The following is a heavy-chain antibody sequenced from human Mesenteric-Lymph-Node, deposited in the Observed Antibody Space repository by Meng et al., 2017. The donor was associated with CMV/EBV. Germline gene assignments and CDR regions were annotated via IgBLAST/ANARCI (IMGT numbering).Heavy chain of an antibody. CDR3: AKDAPKDYDFWSGLYSE. J-gene: IGHJ4*02. CDR2: IRYDGSNK. CDR1: GFTFSSYG. V-gene: IGHV3-30*02. Sequence: GESLKISCAASGFTFSSYGMHWVRQAPGKGLEWVAFIRYDGSNKYYADSVKGRFTISRDNSKNTLYLQMNSLRAEDTAVYYCAKDAPKDYDFWSGLYSEWGQGTLVTVSS. D-gene: IGHD3-3*01.